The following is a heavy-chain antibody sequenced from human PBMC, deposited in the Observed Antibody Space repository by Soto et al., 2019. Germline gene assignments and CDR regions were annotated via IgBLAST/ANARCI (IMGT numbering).Heavy chain of an antibody. V-gene: IGHV4-59*01. CDR1: GGSISSYY. CDR3: ARALEYSSSDFDY. Sequence: TSETLSLTCTVSGGSISSYYWSWIRQPPGKGLEWIGYIYYSGSTNYNPSLKSRVTISVDTSKNQFSLKLSSVTAADTAVYYCARALEYSSSDFDYWGQGTLVTVSS. J-gene: IGHJ4*02. D-gene: IGHD6-6*01. CDR2: IYYSGST.